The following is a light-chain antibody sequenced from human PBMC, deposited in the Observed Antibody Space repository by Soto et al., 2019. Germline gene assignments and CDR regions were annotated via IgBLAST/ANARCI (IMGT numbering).Light chain of an antibody. CDR2: ASS. CDR1: QSVSTSY. CDR3: QQYAISPET. Sequence: EIVLTQSPGTLYLSPGERATLSCRASQSVSTSYLAWYQQTPGQAPRLLIYASSSRATGIPDRFSGSGSGTDFTLTISRLEPEVFAVYYCQQYAISPETFGQGSKVEIK. V-gene: IGKV3-20*01. J-gene: IGKJ1*01.